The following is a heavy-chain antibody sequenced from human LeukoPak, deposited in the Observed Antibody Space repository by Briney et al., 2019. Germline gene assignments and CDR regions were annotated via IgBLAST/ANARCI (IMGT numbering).Heavy chain of an antibody. J-gene: IGHJ4*02. V-gene: IGHV4-4*02. CDR3: AREGNSGSYYGEFDY. CDR2: IFHSGST. D-gene: IGHD1-26*01. CDR1: GGSISSSNW. Sequence: SGTLSLTCAVSGGSISSSNWWSWVRQPPGKGLEWIGEIFHSGSTNYNPSLKTRVTISVDKSKNQFSLKLSSVTAADTAVYYCAREGNSGSYYGEFDYWGQGTLVTVSS.